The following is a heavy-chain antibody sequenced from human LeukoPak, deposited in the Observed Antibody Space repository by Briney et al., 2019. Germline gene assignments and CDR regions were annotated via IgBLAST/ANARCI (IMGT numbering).Heavy chain of an antibody. J-gene: IGHJ3*02. D-gene: IGHD1-26*01. CDR2: INPNSGGT. CDR3: ARTKSSMGGAFDI. Sequence: GASVKVSCKASGYTFTGYYMRWVRQAPGQGLEWMGWINPNSGGTNYAQKFQGRVTMTRDTSISTAYMELSRLRSDDTAVYYCARTKSSMGGAFDIWGQGTMVTVSS. CDR1: GYTFTGYY. V-gene: IGHV1-2*02.